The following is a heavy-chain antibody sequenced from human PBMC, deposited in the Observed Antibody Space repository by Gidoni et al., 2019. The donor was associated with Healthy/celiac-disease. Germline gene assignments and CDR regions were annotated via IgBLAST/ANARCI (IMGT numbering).Heavy chain of an antibody. CDR1: GYSFTSYW. J-gene: IGHJ4*02. CDR3: ARQSSYCSGGSCYSYYFDY. D-gene: IGHD2-15*01. CDR2: IYPGDSDT. V-gene: IGHV5-51*01. Sequence: EVQLVQSGAEVKKPGESLKLSCKGSGYSFTSYWIGWVRQMPGKGLEWMGIIYPGDSDTRYRPSFQGQVTISADKSISTAYLQWSSLKASDTAMYYCARQSSYCSGGSCYSYYFDYWGQGTLVTVSS.